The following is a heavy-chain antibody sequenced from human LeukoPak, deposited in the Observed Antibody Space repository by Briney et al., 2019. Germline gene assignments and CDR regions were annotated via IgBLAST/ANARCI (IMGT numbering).Heavy chain of an antibody. V-gene: IGHV1-69*15. D-gene: IGHD6-13*01. CDR3: ARDFGYSSSWYD. Sequence: MGMIIPIFGTANYAQKFQGRVTITADESTSTAYMELSSLRSEDTAVYYCARDFGYSSSWYDWGQGTLVTVSS. CDR2: IIPIFGTA. J-gene: IGHJ4*02.